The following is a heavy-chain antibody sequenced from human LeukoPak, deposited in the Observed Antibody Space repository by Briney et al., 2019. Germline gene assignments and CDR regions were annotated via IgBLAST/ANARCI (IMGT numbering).Heavy chain of an antibody. Sequence: PSETLSLTCTVSGGSISSSSYYWGWIRQPPGKGLEWIGSIYYSGSTYYNPSLKSRVTISVDTSKNQFSLKLSSVTAADTAVYYCARTSSSGWYSSYYFDYWGQGTLVTVSS. CDR2: IYYSGST. D-gene: IGHD6-19*01. CDR1: GGSISSSSYY. CDR3: ARTSSSGWYSSYYFDY. V-gene: IGHV4-39*07. J-gene: IGHJ4*02.